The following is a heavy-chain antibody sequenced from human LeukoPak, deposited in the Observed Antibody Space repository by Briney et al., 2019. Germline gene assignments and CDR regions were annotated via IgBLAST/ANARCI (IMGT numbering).Heavy chain of an antibody. Sequence: PGGSRRLSCAASGFIFSSYAMRWVRQAPGKGLEYVSAISSNGGSTYYANSVKGRFTTCRDNSKNTLYLQMGSRRDEDVAVYYCARGEMATIEDAFDIWGQGTMVTVSS. V-gene: IGHV3-64*01. CDR3: ARGEMATIEDAFDI. CDR2: ISSNGGST. J-gene: IGHJ3*02. D-gene: IGHD5-24*01. CDR1: GFIFSSYA.